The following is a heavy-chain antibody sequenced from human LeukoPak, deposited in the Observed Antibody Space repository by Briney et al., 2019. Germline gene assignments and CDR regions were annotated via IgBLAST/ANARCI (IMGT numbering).Heavy chain of an antibody. Sequence: GGSLRLSCAASGFSFDFSGYAMSWVRQAPGKGLEWLSGISGSGGSTYYADSVKGRLTISRDNSKNTLYLQMNSLRAEDTAVYYCARDQRITIFGVGHYFDYWGQGTLVTVSS. V-gene: IGHV3-23*01. D-gene: IGHD3-3*01. CDR3: ARDQRITIFGVGHYFDY. CDR2: ISGSGGST. J-gene: IGHJ4*02. CDR1: GFSFDFSGYA.